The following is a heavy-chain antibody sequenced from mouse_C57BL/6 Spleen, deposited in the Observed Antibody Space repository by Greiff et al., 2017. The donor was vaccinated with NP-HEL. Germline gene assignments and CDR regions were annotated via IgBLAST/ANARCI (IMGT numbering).Heavy chain of an antibody. J-gene: IGHJ1*03. V-gene: IGHV1-81*01. D-gene: IGHD1-1*01. CDR3: ARAGSSFVEGYFDV. CDR1: GYTFTSYG. Sequence: QVQLQQSGAELARPGASVKLSCKASGYTFTSYGISWVKQRTGQGLEWIGEIYPRSGNTYYNEKFKGKATLTADKSSSTAYMELRSLTSEDSAVYFCARAGSSFVEGYFDVWGTGTTVTVSS. CDR2: IYPRSGNT.